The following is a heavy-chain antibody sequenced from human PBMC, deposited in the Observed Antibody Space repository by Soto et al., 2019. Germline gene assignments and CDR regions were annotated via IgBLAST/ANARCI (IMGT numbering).Heavy chain of an antibody. CDR2: ISSNGGST. CDR3: VPELAMVREVNRRVSPPHLDDFDI. V-gene: IGHV3-64D*08. Sequence: EVQLVESGGGLVQPGGSLRLSCSASGFTFSSYAMHWVRQAPGKGLEYVSAISSNGGSTYYADSVKGRFTISRDNSKNRLNLQMSSLRAEDTGVHYCVPELAMVREVNRRVSPPHLDDFDIWGQGTMVTVSS. CDR1: GFTFSSYA. D-gene: IGHD3-10*01. J-gene: IGHJ3*02.